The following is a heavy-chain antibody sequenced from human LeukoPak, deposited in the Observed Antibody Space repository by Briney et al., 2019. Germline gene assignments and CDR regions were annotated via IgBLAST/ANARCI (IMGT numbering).Heavy chain of an antibody. Sequence: ASLKVSCKASGYTFTSYGISWVRQAPGQGLEWMGWISAYNGNTNYAQKLQGRVTMTTDTSTSTAYMELRSLRSDDTAVYYCKQKTAYDILTGYHDYYYGMDVWGQGTTVTVSS. CDR2: ISAYNGNT. CDR3: KQKTAYDILTGYHDYYYGMDV. CDR1: GYTFTSYG. V-gene: IGHV1-18*01. J-gene: IGHJ6*02. D-gene: IGHD3-9*01.